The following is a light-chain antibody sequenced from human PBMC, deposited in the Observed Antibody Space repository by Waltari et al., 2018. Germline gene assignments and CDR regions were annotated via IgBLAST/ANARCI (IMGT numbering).Light chain of an antibody. CDR1: QSVAGSY. V-gene: IGKV3-20*01. CDR3: LRYGGSPMYT. Sequence: ETELTQSPGTLSVSPGEAATLSCRASQSVAGSYLAWYQQKPGQAPRVLIYGASTRASGIPDRFSGSGSGTDFTLTISRLEPEDVAVYYCLRYGGSPMYTFGQGTKVE. J-gene: IGKJ2*01. CDR2: GAS.